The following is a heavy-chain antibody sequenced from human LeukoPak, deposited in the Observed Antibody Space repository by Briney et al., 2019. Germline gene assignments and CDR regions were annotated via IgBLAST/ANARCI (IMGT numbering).Heavy chain of an antibody. D-gene: IGHD4-11*01. CDR3: ARDKVYSNYVAYYYYYYGMDV. CDR1: GFTFSSYA. J-gene: IGHJ6*02. Sequence: GSLILSCAASGFTFSSYAMHWVRQAPGKGLEWVAVISYDGSNKYYADSVKGRFTISRDNSKNTLYLQMNSLRAEDTAVYYCARDKVYSNYVAYYYYYYGMDVWGQGTTVTVSS. CDR2: ISYDGSNK. V-gene: IGHV3-30*04.